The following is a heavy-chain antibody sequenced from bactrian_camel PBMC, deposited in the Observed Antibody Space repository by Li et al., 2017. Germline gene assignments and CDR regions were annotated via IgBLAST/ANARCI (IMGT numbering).Heavy chain of an antibody. V-gene: IGHV3S55*01. CDR3: ANFSLVAGSPYNY. CDR1: GFTFDDSD. D-gene: IGHD6*01. Sequence: HVQLVESGGGSVRAGGSVTLSCTASGFTFDDSDMGWYRQAPGNECELVSTISSDGSTYYAESVKGQFTISRDNAKNTLYLQLNSLKTEDTAMYYCANFSLVAGSPYNYWGQGTQVTVS. J-gene: IGHJ4*01. CDR2: ISSDGST.